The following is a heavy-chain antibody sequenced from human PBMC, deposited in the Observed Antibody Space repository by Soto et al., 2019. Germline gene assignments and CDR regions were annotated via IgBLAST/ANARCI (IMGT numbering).Heavy chain of an antibody. V-gene: IGHV4-59*01. J-gene: IGHJ6*02. CDR2: IYYSGST. CDR1: GGSISSYY. Sequence: PSETLSLTCTVSGGSISSYYWSWIRQPPGKGLEWIGYIYYSGSTNYNPSLKSRVTISVDTSKNQFSLKLSSVTAADTAVYYCARVYYYDSSGYYTGHYYYYGMDVWGQGTTVTVSS. CDR3: ARVYYYDSSGYYTGHYYYYGMDV. D-gene: IGHD3-22*01.